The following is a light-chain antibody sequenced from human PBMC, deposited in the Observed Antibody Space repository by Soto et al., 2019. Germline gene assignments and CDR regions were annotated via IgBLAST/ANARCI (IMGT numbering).Light chain of an antibody. CDR3: QQRGNRPPWT. Sequence: EIVLTQSPATLSLSPGERATLSCRASQSVDSYLVWYQQKPGQAPRLLIYDASIRATGIPARFSGRGSGTDFTLTISSREPEDFAVYYCQQRGNRPPWTFGQGTKV. J-gene: IGKJ1*01. V-gene: IGKV3-11*01. CDR1: QSVDSY. CDR2: DAS.